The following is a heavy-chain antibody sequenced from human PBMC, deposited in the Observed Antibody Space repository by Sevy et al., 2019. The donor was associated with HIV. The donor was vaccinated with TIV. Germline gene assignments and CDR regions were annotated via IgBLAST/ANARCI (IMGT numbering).Heavy chain of an antibody. J-gene: IGHJ5*02. CDR1: GYTLTELS. CDR3: TTNSRYFSGSTFYSAEGLFDP. CDR2: FDPEDRET. Sequence: DAVKVSCKVSGYTLTELSMHWVRQAPGKGLEWMGGFDPEDRETVYAQKFQGRVTVIEDISTDTAYMELSSLRSEDTAVYYCTTNSRYFSGSTFYSAEGLFDPWGQGTLVRVSS. D-gene: IGHD2-15*01. V-gene: IGHV1-24*01.